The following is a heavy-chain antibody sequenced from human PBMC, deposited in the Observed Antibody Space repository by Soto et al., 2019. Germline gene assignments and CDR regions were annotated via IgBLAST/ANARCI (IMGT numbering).Heavy chain of an antibody. V-gene: IGHV4-30-2*01. CDR3: ARGYCSGGSCYHDY. D-gene: IGHD2-15*01. J-gene: IGHJ4*02. CDR1: GGSISSGGYS. CDR2: IYHSGST. Sequence: QLQLQESGSGLVKPSQTLSLTCAVSGGSISSGGYSWSWIRQPPGKGLEWIGYIYHSGSTYYNPSLTSRVTISVDRSKNQFSLKLSSVTAADTAVYYCARGYCSGGSCYHDYWGQGTLVTVSS.